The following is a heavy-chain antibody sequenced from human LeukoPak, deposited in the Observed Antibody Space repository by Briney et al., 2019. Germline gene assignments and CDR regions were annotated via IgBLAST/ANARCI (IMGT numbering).Heavy chain of an antibody. CDR3: ASGGYSYGYVESSDY. J-gene: IGHJ4*02. CDR1: GGTFSSYA. D-gene: IGHD5-18*01. CDR2: IIPIFGTA. Sequence: SVKVSCKASGGTFSSYAISWVRQAPGQGLEWMGGIIPIFGTANYAQKFQGRVTITTDESTSTAYMELSSLRSEDTAVYYCASGGYSYGYVESSDYWGQGTLVTVSS. V-gene: IGHV1-69*05.